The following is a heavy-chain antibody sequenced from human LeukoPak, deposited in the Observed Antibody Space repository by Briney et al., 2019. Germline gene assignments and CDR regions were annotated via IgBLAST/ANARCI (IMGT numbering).Heavy chain of an antibody. CDR3: ARAGMHGYNVFDI. Sequence: ASVKVSCKASGGTFSSYAISWVRQAPGQGLEWMGGIIPIFGTANYAQKFQGRVTITTDKSTSTAYMELSSLRSEDTAVYYCARAGMHGYNVFDIWGQGTMVTVSS. J-gene: IGHJ3*02. V-gene: IGHV1-69*05. CDR2: IIPIFGTA. CDR1: GGTFSSYA. D-gene: IGHD5-24*01.